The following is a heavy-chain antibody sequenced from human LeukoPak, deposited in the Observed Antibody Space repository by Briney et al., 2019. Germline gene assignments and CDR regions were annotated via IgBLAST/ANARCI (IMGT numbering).Heavy chain of an antibody. Sequence: ASVKVSCKASGGTFNSYAINWVRQATGQGLEWMGWMNPNSGNTGYAQKFQGRVTMTRNTSISTAYMELSSLRSEDTAVYYCARTTLWFGSNPYDYWGQGTLVTVSS. V-gene: IGHV1-8*02. CDR2: MNPNSGNT. CDR3: ARTTLWFGSNPYDY. CDR1: GGTFNSYA. D-gene: IGHD3-10*01. J-gene: IGHJ4*02.